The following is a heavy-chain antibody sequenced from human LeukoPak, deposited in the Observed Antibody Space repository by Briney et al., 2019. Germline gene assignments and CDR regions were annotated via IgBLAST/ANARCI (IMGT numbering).Heavy chain of an antibody. CDR2: ISAYNGNT. V-gene: IGHV1-18*01. CDR1: GYTFTSYG. Sequence: GASVKVSCKASGYTFTSYGISWVRQAPGQGLEWMGWISAYNGNTNYAQKLQGRVTMTTDTSTSTAYMELRSLRSDDTAVYYCARDRDPLTMVRGVSGGPNDYWGQGTLVTVSS. CDR3: ARDRDPLTMVRGVSGGPNDY. J-gene: IGHJ4*02. D-gene: IGHD3-10*01.